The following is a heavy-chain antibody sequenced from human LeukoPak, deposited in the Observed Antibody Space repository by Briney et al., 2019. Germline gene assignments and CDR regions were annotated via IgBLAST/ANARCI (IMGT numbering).Heavy chain of an antibody. CDR2: INYSGST. CDR1: AGSISSHY. J-gene: IGHJ5*02. D-gene: IGHD3-3*01. Sequence: PSETLSLTCIVSAGSISSHYWSWFRQPPGRGLEWIGYINYSGSTNFNPSLKSRVTMSVDTSKNQFSLKLNSVTVADSAVYYCARAVTIFGAVSWFDPWGQGTLVTVSS. V-gene: IGHV4-59*11. CDR3: ARAVTIFGAVSWFDP.